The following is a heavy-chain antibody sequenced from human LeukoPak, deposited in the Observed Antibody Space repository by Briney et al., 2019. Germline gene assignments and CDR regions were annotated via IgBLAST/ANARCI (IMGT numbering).Heavy chain of an antibody. CDR2: INHSGST. Sequence: SETLSLTCAVYGGSFSGYYWSWIRQPPGKGLEWIGEINHSGSTNYNPSLKSRVTISVDTSKNQFSLKLSSVTAADTAVYYCARVKVGATSRYFDYWGQGTLVTVSS. D-gene: IGHD1-26*01. J-gene: IGHJ4*02. CDR1: GGSFSGYY. CDR3: ARVKVGATSRYFDY. V-gene: IGHV4-34*01.